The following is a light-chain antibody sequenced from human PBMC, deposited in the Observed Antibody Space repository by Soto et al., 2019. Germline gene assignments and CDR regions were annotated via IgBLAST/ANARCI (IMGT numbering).Light chain of an antibody. V-gene: IGLV2-14*03. CDR2: DVV. Sequence: QSALTQPASVSGSPGQSIAISCTGTSSDIGDYNYVSWYQQHPGKVPKLIIYDVVKRPSGVSDRFSGSKSGSTASLTISGLQAEDEAYYYCSSYSISSTRVFGGGTKLTVL. CDR3: SSYSISSTRV. CDR1: SSDIGDYNY. J-gene: IGLJ3*02.